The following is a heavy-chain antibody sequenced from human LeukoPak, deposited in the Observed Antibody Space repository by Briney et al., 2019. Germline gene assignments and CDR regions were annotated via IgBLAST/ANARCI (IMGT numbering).Heavy chain of an antibody. CDR3: ARLRALAGHRGGFDV. CDR2: VYYNANT. J-gene: IGHJ3*01. D-gene: IGHD6-19*01. Sequence: SETLSLTCTVSGDSMNNHIYYWVWIRQPPGKGLEWIGTVYYNANTFSSPSLKSRVTIYVDTSKNQFSLPLSSLSGADLSVSFYARLRALAGHRGGFDVWGQGALVTVSS. V-gene: IGHV4-39*01. CDR1: GDSMNNHIYY.